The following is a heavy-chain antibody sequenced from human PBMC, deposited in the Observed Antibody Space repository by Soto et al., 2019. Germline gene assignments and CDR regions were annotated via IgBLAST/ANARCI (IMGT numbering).Heavy chain of an antibody. V-gene: IGHV1-69*01. CDR3: ARLIAAAGINGWFDP. D-gene: IGHD6-13*01. J-gene: IGHJ5*02. Sequence: QVQLVQSGAEVKKPGSSVKVSCKASGGTFSSYAIIWVRQAPGQGLEWMGGIIPIFGTSNYAQKFQGRVTITADESTSTTYMELSSLRSEDTAVYYCARLIAAAGINGWFDPWGQGTLVTVSS. CDR1: GGTFSSYA. CDR2: IIPIFGTS.